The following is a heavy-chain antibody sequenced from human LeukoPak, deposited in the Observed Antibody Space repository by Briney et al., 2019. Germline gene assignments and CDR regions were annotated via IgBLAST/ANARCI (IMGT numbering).Heavy chain of an antibody. CDR1: GYTFTGYY. CDR2: INPNSGGT. CDR3: ARVDFWSGLIDY. J-gene: IGHJ4*02. D-gene: IGHD3-3*01. Sequence: ASVKVSCKASGYTFTGYYMHWVRQAPGQGLEWMGRINPNSGGTNYAQKFQGRVTMTRDTSISTAYMELSRLRSDDTAVYYCARVDFWSGLIDYWGQGTLVTVSS. V-gene: IGHV1-2*06.